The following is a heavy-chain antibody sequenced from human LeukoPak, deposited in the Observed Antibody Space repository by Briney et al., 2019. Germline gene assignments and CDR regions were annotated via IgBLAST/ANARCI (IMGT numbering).Heavy chain of an antibody. J-gene: IGHJ4*02. V-gene: IGHV1-2*02. Sequence: ASVKVSFKASGYTFSAYYIRWVRQAPGQGLEWMGWINPNSGGTNYAEKFQDRVTMTRDTSVTTAYMELSGLTSDDTAMYYCATIFFIPDYDASAHSWGQGTLVTVSS. CDR2: INPNSGGT. CDR3: ATIFFIPDYDASAHS. CDR1: GYTFSAYY. D-gene: IGHD4/OR15-4a*01.